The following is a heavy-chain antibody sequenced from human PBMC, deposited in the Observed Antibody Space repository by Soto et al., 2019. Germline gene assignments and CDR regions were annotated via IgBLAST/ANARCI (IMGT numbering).Heavy chain of an antibody. CDR2: XKQDGXEK. J-gene: IGHJ4*02. V-gene: IGHV3-7*01. CDR3: AREGSRSSTDY. D-gene: IGHD6-6*01. CDR1: RFTFTSYW. Sequence: XXSLRLSCAASRFTFTSYWMSWVRQAPGKGLQWAANXKQDGXEKYYVASVKGXFTISRDXXKNSMYLKMNSLTDQDTDVYYCAREGSRSSTDYWGKGTLVTVYS.